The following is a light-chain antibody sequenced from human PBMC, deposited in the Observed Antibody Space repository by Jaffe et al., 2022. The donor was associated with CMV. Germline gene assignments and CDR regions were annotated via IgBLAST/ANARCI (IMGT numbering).Light chain of an antibody. CDR2: DVS. CDR3: SSYTSTNTVL. J-gene: IGLJ2*01. V-gene: IGLV2-14*03. CDR1: SSDVGGYNY. Sequence: QSALTQPASVSGSPGQSITISCTGTSSDVGGYNYVSWYQQHPDKAPKLVIYDVSNRPSGVSNRFSGSKSGNTASLTISGLQAEDEADYYCSSYTSTNTVLFGGGTKLTVL.